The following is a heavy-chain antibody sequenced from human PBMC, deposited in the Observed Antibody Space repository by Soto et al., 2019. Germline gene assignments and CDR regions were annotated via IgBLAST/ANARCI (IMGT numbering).Heavy chain of an antibody. V-gene: IGHV1-3*01. Sequence: GASVKVSCKASGYTFTSYAMHWVRQAPGQRLEWMGWINAGNGNTKYSQKFQGRVTITRDTSASTAYMELSSLRSEDTAVYYCARGLLTRYDILTGYPPFDYWGQGTLVTVSS. D-gene: IGHD3-9*01. CDR2: INAGNGNT. CDR3: ARGLLTRYDILTGYPPFDY. J-gene: IGHJ4*02. CDR1: GYTFTSYA.